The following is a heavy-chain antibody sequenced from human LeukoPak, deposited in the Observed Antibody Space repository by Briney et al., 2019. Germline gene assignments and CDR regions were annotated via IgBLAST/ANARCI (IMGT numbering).Heavy chain of an antibody. Sequence: ASVKVSCKASGYTFTGYYMHWVRQAPGQGLEWMGWINPNSGGTNYAQEFQGRVTMTRDTSISTAYMELSRLRSDDTAVYYCARDGSSGYYRNNWFDPWGQGTLVTVSS. CDR2: INPNSGGT. CDR1: GYTFTGYY. V-gene: IGHV1-2*02. CDR3: ARDGSSGYYRNNWFDP. J-gene: IGHJ5*02. D-gene: IGHD3-22*01.